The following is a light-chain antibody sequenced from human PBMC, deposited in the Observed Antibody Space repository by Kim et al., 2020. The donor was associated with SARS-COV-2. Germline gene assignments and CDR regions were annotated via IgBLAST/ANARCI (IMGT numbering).Light chain of an antibody. CDR1: RLGEKY. CDR2: QDN. Sequence: SYELTQPPSVSVSPGQTASITCSGNRLGEKYACWYQQKPGQSPMLVVFQDNERPSGIPERFSGSNSGNTATLTISGAQAVDEADYYCQAWDRSTVVFGGGTKLTVL. CDR3: QAWDRSTVV. V-gene: IGLV3-1*01. J-gene: IGLJ2*01.